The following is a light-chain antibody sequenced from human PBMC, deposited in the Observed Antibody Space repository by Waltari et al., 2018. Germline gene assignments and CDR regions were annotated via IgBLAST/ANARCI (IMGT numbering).Light chain of an antibody. CDR1: QSISSY. CDR3: QQSYSTPYT. Sequence: DIQMTQSPSSLSASVGDRVTITCRARQSISSYLNWYQQKPGTAPRRLIYSASSLQSGVPSRFSGSGSGTDFTLTISSLQPEDFATYYCQQSYSTPYTFGQGTKLEIK. V-gene: IGKV1-39*01. J-gene: IGKJ2*01. CDR2: SAS.